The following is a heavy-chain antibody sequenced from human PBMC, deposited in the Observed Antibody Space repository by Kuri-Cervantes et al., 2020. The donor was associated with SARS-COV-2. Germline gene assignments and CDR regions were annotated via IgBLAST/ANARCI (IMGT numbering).Heavy chain of an antibody. V-gene: IGHV4-39*07. CDR2: IYHSGST. CDR3: AREGYCSSVSCFLFDY. Sequence: GSLRLSCTVSGGSIGSSSYYWGWIRQPPGKGLEWIGSIYHSGSTYYNPSLKSRVTISVDTSKNQFSLKLNSVTAADTAVYYCAREGYCSSVSCFLFDYWGQGMLVTVSS. J-gene: IGHJ4*02. D-gene: IGHD2-2*01. CDR1: GGSIGSSSYY.